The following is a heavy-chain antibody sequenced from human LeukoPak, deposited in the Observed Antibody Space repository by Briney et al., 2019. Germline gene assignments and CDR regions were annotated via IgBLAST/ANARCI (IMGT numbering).Heavy chain of an antibody. CDR2: IIPIFGTA. D-gene: IGHD5-18*01. Sequence: GASVKVSCKASGGTFSSYAISWVRQAPGQGLEWMGGIIPIFGTANYAQKFQGRVTITADESTSTAYMELSSLRSEGTAVYYCARRYSYGYASAFDIWGQGTMVTVSS. CDR1: GGTFSSYA. CDR3: ARRYSYGYASAFDI. J-gene: IGHJ3*02. V-gene: IGHV1-69*13.